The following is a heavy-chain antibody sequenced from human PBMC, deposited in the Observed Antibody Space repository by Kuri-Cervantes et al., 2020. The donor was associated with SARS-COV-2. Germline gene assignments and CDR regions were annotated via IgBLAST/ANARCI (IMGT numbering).Heavy chain of an antibody. CDR3: AKEGGDGDYADYYFDY. CDR1: GFTFSSYE. J-gene: IGHJ4*02. Sequence: GGSLRLSCAASGFTFSSYEMNWVRQAPGKGLEWVSYISSSGSTIYYADSVKGRFTISRDNSKNTLYLQMNSLRAEDTAVYYCAKEGGDGDYADYYFDYWGQGTLVTVSS. D-gene: IGHD4-17*01. CDR2: ISSSGSTI. V-gene: IGHV3-48*03.